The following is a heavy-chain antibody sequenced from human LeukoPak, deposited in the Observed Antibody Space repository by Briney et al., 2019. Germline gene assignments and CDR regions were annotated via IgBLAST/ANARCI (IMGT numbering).Heavy chain of an antibody. D-gene: IGHD1-1*01. CDR1: GFSFSISD. J-gene: IGHJ4*02. Sequence: PGGSLRLSCAASGFSFSISDMYWVRQAPGKGLEWVAVVWYDGTKKFYADSVKGRFAISRDNSKNTLYLQMNSLRAEDTAVYYCARSLGVLEDYWGQGTLVTVSS. CDR3: ARSLGVLEDY. CDR2: VWYDGTKK. V-gene: IGHV3-33*01.